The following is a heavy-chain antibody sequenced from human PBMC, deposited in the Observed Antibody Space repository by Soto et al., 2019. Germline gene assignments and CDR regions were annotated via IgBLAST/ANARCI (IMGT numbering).Heavy chain of an antibody. CDR2: INPNSGGT. CDR1: GYTFTGYD. Sequence: QVQLVQSGAEVKKPGASVKVSCKASGYTFTGYDMHWVRQAPGQGLEWMGWINPNSGGTNYAQKFQGRVTMTRETSISTAYMELSRLRSDDTAVYYCAREPVLAGGDAFDIWGQGTMVTVSS. D-gene: IGHD2-15*01. V-gene: IGHV1-2*02. CDR3: AREPVLAGGDAFDI. J-gene: IGHJ3*02.